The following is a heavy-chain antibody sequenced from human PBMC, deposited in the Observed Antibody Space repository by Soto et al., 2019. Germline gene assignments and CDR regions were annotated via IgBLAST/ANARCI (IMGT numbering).Heavy chain of an antibody. CDR3: AKDRFFGSSWYRGDCDY. D-gene: IGHD6-13*01. CDR2: ISWNSGSI. Sequence: EVQLVESGGGLVQPGRSLRLSCAASGFTFDDYAMHWVRQAPGKGLEWVSGISWNSGSIGYADSVKGRFTISRDNAKNSLYLQMNSLRAEDTALYYCAKDRFFGSSWYRGDCDYWGQGTLVTVSS. V-gene: IGHV3-9*01. J-gene: IGHJ4*02. CDR1: GFTFDDYA.